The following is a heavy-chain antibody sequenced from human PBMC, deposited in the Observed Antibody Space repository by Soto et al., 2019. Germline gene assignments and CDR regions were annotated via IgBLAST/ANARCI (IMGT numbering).Heavy chain of an antibody. J-gene: IGHJ4*02. CDR2: INWNSGKV. V-gene: IGHV3-9*01. Sequence: EMQLVESGGGLVPPGRSLRLSCAGFGFKFEDYAMHWVRQVPGKGLEWVSYINWNSGKVKYADSVKGRFTISRDNAKNSLYLHMTSLKSEDTALYYCAKAGCSVANCHFWALESWGQGTLVSVSS. CDR1: GFKFEDYA. CDR3: AKAGCSVANCHFWALES. D-gene: IGHD6-19*01.